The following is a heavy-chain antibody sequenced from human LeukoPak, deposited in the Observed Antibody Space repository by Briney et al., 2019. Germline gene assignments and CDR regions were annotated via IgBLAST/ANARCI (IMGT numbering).Heavy chain of an antibody. CDR3: ARVRYDFWSGYYRRHYFDY. V-gene: IGHV1-8*01. CDR1: VYTFTSYD. J-gene: IGHJ4*02. D-gene: IGHD3-3*01. Sequence: ASVKVSCKASVYTFTSYDINCVRQATGQGLEWMGWMNPNSGNTGYAQKFQGRVTMTRSTSISTAYMELSRLRSEDTAVYYCARVRYDFWSGYYRRHYFDYWGQGTLVTVSS. CDR2: MNPNSGNT.